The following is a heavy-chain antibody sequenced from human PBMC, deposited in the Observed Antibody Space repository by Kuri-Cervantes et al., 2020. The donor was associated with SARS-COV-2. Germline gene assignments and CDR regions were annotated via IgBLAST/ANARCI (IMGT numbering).Heavy chain of an antibody. CDR2: INPNSGGT. V-gene: IGHV1-2*02. D-gene: IGHD3-3*01. CDR1: GYTFTGYY. CDR3: ARKSYDFWSGYPQTYYYYYMDV. J-gene: IGHJ6*03. Sequence: ASVKVSCKASGYTFTGYYMHWVRQAPGQGLEWMGWINPNSGGTNYAQKFQGRVTMTRDTSISTAYMELSRLGSDDTAVYYCARKSYDFWSGYPQTYYYYYMDVWGKGTTVTVSS.